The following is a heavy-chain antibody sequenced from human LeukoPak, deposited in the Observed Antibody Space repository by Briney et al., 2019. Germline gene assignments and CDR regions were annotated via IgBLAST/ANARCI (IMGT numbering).Heavy chain of an antibody. D-gene: IGHD3-10*01. V-gene: IGHV3-48*03. CDR1: GLTFSSYE. Sequence: GGSLRLSCPAPGLTFSSYEMNCVRQAPGKGLEWVSYISSNGSPIFYADSVKGRFTISRDNATNSLSLLMNSLRAEDTAVYYCARDGGSGILDWGQGALVTVSS. J-gene: IGHJ4*02. CDR3: ARDGGSGILD. CDR2: ISSNGSPI.